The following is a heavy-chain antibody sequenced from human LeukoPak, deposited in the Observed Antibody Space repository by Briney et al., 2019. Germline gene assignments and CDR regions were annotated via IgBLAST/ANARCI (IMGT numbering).Heavy chain of an antibody. CDR1: GYIFTDYY. D-gene: IGHD2-8*01. Sequence: ASVKVSCKASGYIFTDYYIHWVRQAPGQGLEWMGWINPNSGGTNYAQKFQGRVTMTRDTSISTAYMDLSRLRSDDTAVYYCARSEIYCNNGVCYREPCDYWGQGTLVTVSS. CDR3: ARSEIYCNNGVCYREPCDY. V-gene: IGHV1-2*02. CDR2: INPNSGGT. J-gene: IGHJ4*02.